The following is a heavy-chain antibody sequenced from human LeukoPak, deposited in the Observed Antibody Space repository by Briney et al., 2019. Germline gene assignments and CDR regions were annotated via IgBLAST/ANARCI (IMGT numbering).Heavy chain of an antibody. D-gene: IGHD6-13*01. J-gene: IGHJ6*02. V-gene: IGHV4-34*01. CDR1: GGSFSGYY. Sequence: SETLSLTCAVYGGSFSGYYWSWIRQPPGKGLEWIGEINHSGSTNYNPSLKSRVTISVDTSKNQFSLKLSSVTAADTAVYYCARGLWYSSSWSIRTNHYYYYGMDVWGQGTTVTVSS. CDR3: ARGLWYSSSWSIRTNHYYYYGMDV. CDR2: INHSGST.